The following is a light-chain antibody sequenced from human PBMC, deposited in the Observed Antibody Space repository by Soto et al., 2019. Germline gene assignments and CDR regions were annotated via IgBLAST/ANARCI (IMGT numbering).Light chain of an antibody. CDR3: QQYSAWPLT. CDR2: GAS. Sequence: EIVMTQSPATLSVSPGERATLFCRASQSVSSNFLAWYQQKPGQAPRLLIHGASTRATGIPARFSGRGSGTEFTLTISSLQSEDFAVYYCQQYSAWPLTFGGGTKVEIK. J-gene: IGKJ4*01. CDR1: QSVSSN. V-gene: IGKV3-15*01.